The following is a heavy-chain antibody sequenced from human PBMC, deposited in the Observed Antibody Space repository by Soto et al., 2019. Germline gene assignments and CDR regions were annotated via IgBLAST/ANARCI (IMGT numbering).Heavy chain of an antibody. J-gene: IGHJ6*02. Sequence: GGSLRLSCAASGFTFSIFGMHWVRQAPGKGLEWVAVLSYDGTYKYYADSVKGHFTISRDNSKNTLFLQMNSLRPEDTAVYYCAKAQAQSGSGYFYGMGVSGQGTAVPVYS. CDR2: LSYDGTYK. CDR1: GFTFSIFG. V-gene: IGHV3-30*18. CDR3: AKAQAQSGSGYFYGMGV. D-gene: IGHD3-10*01.